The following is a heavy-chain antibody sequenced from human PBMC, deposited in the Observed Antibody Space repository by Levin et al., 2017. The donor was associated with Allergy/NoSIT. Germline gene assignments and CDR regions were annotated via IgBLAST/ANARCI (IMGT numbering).Heavy chain of an antibody. J-gene: IGHJ3*02. V-gene: IGHV3-23*01. CDR3: ATTSGWAAAGTNYAFDI. CDR2: ISGSGGST. CDR1: GFTFSSYA. Sequence: GESLKISCAASGFTFSSYAMSWVRQAPGKGLEWVSAISGSGGSTYYADSVKGRFTISRDNSKNTLYLQMNSLRAEDTAVYYCATTSGWAAAGTNYAFDIWGQGTMVTVSS. D-gene: IGHD6-13*01.